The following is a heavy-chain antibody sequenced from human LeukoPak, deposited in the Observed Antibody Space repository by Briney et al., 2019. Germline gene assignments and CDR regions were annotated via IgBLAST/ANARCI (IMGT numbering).Heavy chain of an antibody. V-gene: IGHV3-21*01. Sequence: GGSLRLSCAASGFTFSSYSMNWVRQAPGKGLEWVSSISSSSSYIYYADSVRGRFTISRDNAKNSLYLQMNSLRAEDTAVYYCARGQLYYDSSGFDYWGQGTLVTVSS. CDR2: ISSSSSYI. D-gene: IGHD3-22*01. J-gene: IGHJ4*02. CDR1: GFTFSSYS. CDR3: ARGQLYYDSSGFDY.